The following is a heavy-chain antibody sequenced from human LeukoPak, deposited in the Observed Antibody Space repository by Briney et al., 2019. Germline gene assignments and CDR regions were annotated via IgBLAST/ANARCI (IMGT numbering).Heavy chain of an antibody. Sequence: SETLSLTCTVSGGSISSYYWSWIRQPAGKGLEWIGRIYSSGSTNYNPSLKSRVTMSVDTSKNQCSLKVSSVTAADTAVYYCARVFDSGSQAYFYYMDVWGKGTTVTISS. V-gene: IGHV4-4*07. J-gene: IGHJ6*03. CDR2: IYSSGST. D-gene: IGHD3-10*01. CDR3: ARVFDSGSQAYFYYMDV. CDR1: GGSISSYY.